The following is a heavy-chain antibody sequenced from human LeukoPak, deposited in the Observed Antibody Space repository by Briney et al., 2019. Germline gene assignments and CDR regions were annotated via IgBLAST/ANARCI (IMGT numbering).Heavy chain of an antibody. CDR1: GFTFSSYS. CDR3: ARDGRAVAAQGYYFDF. CDR2: ISSSSTYI. V-gene: IGHV3-21*06. Sequence: GGSLRLSCAASGFTFSSYSMNWVRQAPGKGLEWVSSISSSSTYINYADSVKGRFTVSRDNAKSSLFLEMNSLRAEDTAVYYCARDGRAVAAQGYYFDFWGKGTLVTVSS. D-gene: IGHD6-19*01. J-gene: IGHJ4*02.